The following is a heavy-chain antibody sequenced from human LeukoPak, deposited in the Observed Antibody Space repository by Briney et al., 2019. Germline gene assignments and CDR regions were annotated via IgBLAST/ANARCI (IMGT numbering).Heavy chain of an antibody. V-gene: IGHV3-21*01. CDR1: GFTFSGYS. CDR3: AREDDYGDYDPYYYYGMDV. J-gene: IGHJ6*04. CDR2: ISSSSSYI. D-gene: IGHD4-17*01. Sequence: GGSLRLSCAASGFTFSGYSMNWVRQAPGKGLEWVSSISSSSSYIYYADSVKGRFTISRDNAKNSLYLQMNSLRAEDTAVYYCAREDDYGDYDPYYYYGMDVWGKGTTVTVSS.